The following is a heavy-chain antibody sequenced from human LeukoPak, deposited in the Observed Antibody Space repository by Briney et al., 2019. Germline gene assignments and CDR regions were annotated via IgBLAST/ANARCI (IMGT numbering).Heavy chain of an antibody. Sequence: GGSLRLSCAASEFTFSSYGMHWVRQAPGKGLEYVSSISANGGNTYYANSVKGRFTISRDNSKNTLFLQMGSLRAEDTAAYYCARGTNYCPDYWGQGTLVTVSS. CDR3: ARGTNYCPDY. V-gene: IGHV3-64*01. D-gene: IGHD5-24*01. CDR2: ISANGGNT. CDR1: EFTFSSYG. J-gene: IGHJ4*02.